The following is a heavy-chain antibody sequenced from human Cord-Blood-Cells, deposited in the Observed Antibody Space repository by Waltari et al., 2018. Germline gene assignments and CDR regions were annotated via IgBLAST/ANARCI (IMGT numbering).Heavy chain of an antibody. D-gene: IGHD1-26*01. CDR3: ARDRSPPNHSGSYYNWFDP. Sequence: QVQLQESGPGLVKPSGTLSLTCAVSGGSISSSNWWSWVRQPPGKGLEWIGEIYHSGSTNYNPSLKSRVTISVDKSKNQFSLKLSSVTAADTAVYYCARDRSPPNHSGSYYNWFDPWGQGTLVTVSS. J-gene: IGHJ5*02. V-gene: IGHV4-4*02. CDR2: IYHSGST. CDR1: GGSISSSNW.